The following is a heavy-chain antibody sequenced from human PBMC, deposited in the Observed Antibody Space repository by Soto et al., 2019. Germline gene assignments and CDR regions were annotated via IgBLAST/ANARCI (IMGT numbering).Heavy chain of an antibody. D-gene: IGHD4-17*01. CDR2: IKQDGSDK. CDR3: VRSRYGGFFDF. CDR1: GFTFSSYW. V-gene: IGHV3-7*04. J-gene: IGHJ4*02. Sequence: EVQLVESGGGLVQPGGSLRLSCAASGFTFSSYWMTWVRQAPGKGLEWVANIKQDGSDKYYVDSVKGRFTISRDNAKDSLHLQINSLRDEDPAVYYCVRSRYGGFFDFWGQGTLVTVSS.